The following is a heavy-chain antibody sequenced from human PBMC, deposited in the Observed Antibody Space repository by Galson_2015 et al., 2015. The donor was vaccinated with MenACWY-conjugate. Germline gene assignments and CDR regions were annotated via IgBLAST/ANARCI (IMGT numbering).Heavy chain of an antibody. J-gene: IGHJ4*02. CDR2: ISYDGSNK. CDR3: ARVRGDYDYVWGSYRAEGGFDY. Sequence: SLRLSCAASGFTFSSYAMHWVRQAPGKGLEWVAVISYDGSNKYYADSVKGRFTISRDNSKNTLYLQMNSLRAEDTAVYYCARVRGDYDYVWGSYRAEGGFDYWGQGTLVTVSS. D-gene: IGHD3-16*02. CDR1: GFTFSSYA. V-gene: IGHV3-30*04.